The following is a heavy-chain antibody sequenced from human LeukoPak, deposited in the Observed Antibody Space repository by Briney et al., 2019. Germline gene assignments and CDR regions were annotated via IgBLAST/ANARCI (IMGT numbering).Heavy chain of an antibody. CDR2: ISTRSGTI. D-gene: IGHD5-12*01. CDR1: GFTFSNYS. J-gene: IGHJ4*02. Sequence: GGSLRLSCAASGFTFSNYSMNWVRQAPGKVLEWVSYISTRSGTIYYTDSVKGRFTISRDNAKSSLYLQMNSLRDEDTAVYYCARDRGGYEFFDSWGQGILVTVSS. CDR3: ARDRGGYEFFDS. V-gene: IGHV3-48*02.